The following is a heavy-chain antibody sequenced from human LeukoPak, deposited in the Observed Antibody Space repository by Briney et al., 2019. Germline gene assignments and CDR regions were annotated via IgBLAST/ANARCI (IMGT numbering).Heavy chain of an antibody. CDR2: IYYSGST. CDR3: ARDRSTDYDILTGYYRFGPHFDY. CDR1: GGSISSYY. D-gene: IGHD3-9*01. Sequence: SETLSLTCTVSGGSISSYYWSWIRQPPGKGLEWIGYIYYSGSTNYNPSLKSRVTISVDTSKNQFSLKLSSVTAADTAVYYCARDRSTDYDILTGYYRFGPHFDYWGQGTLDTVSS. J-gene: IGHJ4*02. V-gene: IGHV4-59*01.